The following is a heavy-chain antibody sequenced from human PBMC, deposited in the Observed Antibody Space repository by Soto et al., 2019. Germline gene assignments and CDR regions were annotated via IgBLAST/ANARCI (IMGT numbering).Heavy chain of an antibody. V-gene: IGHV3-23*01. J-gene: IGHJ4*02. Sequence: EVQVLESGGGLVQPGGSLRLYCAATGFTFSDFAMSWVRQAPGKGLEWASRIYGGGNGPHYADSVKGRVTISRDNSKTTLYLQMNSLRAEDTAVYDCAKMEGMDPWAYSFDYWGQGTLVTVSS. D-gene: IGHD2-2*03. CDR1: GFTFSDFA. CDR2: IYGGGNGP. CDR3: AKMEGMDPWAYSFDY.